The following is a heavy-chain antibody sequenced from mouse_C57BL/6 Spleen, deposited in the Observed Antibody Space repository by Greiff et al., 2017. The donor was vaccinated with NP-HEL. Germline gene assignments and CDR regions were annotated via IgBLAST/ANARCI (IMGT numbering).Heavy chain of an antibody. CDR3: AREGDGYYVGFAY. D-gene: IGHD2-3*01. V-gene: IGHV1-76*01. CDR2: IYPGSGNT. Sequence: QVQLKQSGAELVRPGASVKLSCKASGYTFTDYYINWVKQRPGQGLEWIARIYPGSGNTYYNEKFKGKATLTAEKSSSTAYMQLSSLTSEDSAVYFCAREGDGYYVGFAYWGQGTLVTVSA. J-gene: IGHJ3*01. CDR1: GYTFTDYY.